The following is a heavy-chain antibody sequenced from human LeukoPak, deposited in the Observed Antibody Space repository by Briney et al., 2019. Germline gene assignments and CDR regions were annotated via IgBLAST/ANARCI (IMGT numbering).Heavy chain of an antibody. Sequence: PGGSLRLSCAASGFTFSSYEMNWVRQAPGKGLEWVSYISSGGSTIYYADSVKGRFTISRDNAQSSLYLQMNSLRVEDTAVYYCARRKADDYWGQRTLVTVSS. J-gene: IGHJ4*02. CDR2: ISSGGSTI. CDR1: GFTFSSYE. V-gene: IGHV3-48*03. CDR3: ARRKADDY. D-gene: IGHD2-15*01.